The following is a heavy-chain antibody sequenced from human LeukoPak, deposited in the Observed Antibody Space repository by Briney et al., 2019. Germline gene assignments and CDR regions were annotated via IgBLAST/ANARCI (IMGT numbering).Heavy chain of an antibody. Sequence: SETLSLTCAVYGGSFSGYYWSWIRQPPGKGLEWIGEINHSGSTNYNPSLKSRVTISVDTYKNQFSLKLSSVTAADTAVYYCARWGLGYCSGGSCYSRKYFQQWGQGTLVTVS. CDR3: ARWGLGYCSGGSCYSRKYFQQ. D-gene: IGHD2-15*01. J-gene: IGHJ1*01. CDR1: GGSFSGYY. V-gene: IGHV4-34*01. CDR2: INHSGST.